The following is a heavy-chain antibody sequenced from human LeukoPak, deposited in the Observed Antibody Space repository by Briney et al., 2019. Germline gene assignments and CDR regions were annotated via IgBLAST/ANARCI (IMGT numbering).Heavy chain of an antibody. D-gene: IGHD3-10*02. Sequence: SETLSLTCAVSGYSISSGYYWGWIRQPPGKGLEWIGSIYHSGSTYYNPSLKSRVTISVDTSKNQFSLKLSSVTAADTAVYYCATLNYYVDAFDIWGQGTMVTVSS. J-gene: IGHJ3*02. CDR1: GYSISSGYY. V-gene: IGHV4-38-2*01. CDR3: ATLNYYVDAFDI. CDR2: IYHSGST.